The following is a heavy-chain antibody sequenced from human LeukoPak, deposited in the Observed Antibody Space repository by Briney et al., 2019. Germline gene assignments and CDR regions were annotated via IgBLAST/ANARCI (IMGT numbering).Heavy chain of an antibody. Sequence: SETLSLTCTVSGGSISSYYWSWIRQPPGKGLEWIGYIYYSGSTNYNPSLKSRVTISVDTSKNQFSLKLSSVTAADTAVYYCARDSVGATGAFDIWGQGTMVTVSS. CDR3: ARDSVGATGAFDI. CDR1: GGSISSYY. V-gene: IGHV4-59*01. D-gene: IGHD1-26*01. CDR2: IYYSGST. J-gene: IGHJ3*02.